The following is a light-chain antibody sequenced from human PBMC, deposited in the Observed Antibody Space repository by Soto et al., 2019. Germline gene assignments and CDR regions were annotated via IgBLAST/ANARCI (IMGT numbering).Light chain of an antibody. V-gene: IGKV3-20*01. CDR2: GAS. CDR3: QQYGSSPWT. Sequence: EIVLTQSPGTLSLSQGERATLSCRASQSVSSSYLAWYHQKPGQAPRPLIYGASSRAIGIPDRFSGSGSGTDFTLTISRLEPEDFAVYYCQQYGSSPWTFGQGTKVEIK. J-gene: IGKJ1*01. CDR1: QSVSSSY.